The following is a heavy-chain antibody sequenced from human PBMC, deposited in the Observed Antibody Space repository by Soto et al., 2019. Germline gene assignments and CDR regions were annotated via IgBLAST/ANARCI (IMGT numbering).Heavy chain of an antibody. D-gene: IGHD3-22*01. Sequence: QVQLQESGPGLVKPSQTLSLTCTVSGGSISSGDYYWSWIRQPPGKGLEWIGYIYYSGSTYYNPSLKSRVTISVDTSKNQCSLKLSSVTAADTAVYYCAGVTYYYDSSGQPFDYWGQGTLVTVSS. J-gene: IGHJ4*02. CDR1: GGSISSGDYY. CDR2: IYYSGST. V-gene: IGHV4-30-4*01. CDR3: AGVTYYYDSSGQPFDY.